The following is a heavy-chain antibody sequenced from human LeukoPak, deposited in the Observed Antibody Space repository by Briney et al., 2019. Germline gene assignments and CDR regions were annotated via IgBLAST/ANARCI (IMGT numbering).Heavy chain of an antibody. CDR3: AKGPGVAMFNNWFDP. J-gene: IGHJ5*02. D-gene: IGHD3-3*01. V-gene: IGHV3-23*01. Sequence: PGRSLRLSCAASGSTVSVYAMTWVRHAPGKGMELVSGISGGGASTYYADSVKGRFTMSRANSKNPRYLQMCTLRAQHTAEHHCAKGPGVAMFNNWFDPWGQGTLVTVSS. CDR1: GSTVSVYA. CDR2: ISGGGAST.